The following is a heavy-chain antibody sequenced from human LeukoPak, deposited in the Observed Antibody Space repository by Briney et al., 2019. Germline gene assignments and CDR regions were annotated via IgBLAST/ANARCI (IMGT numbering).Heavy chain of an antibody. CDR3: ANGEKVGSTIRCFDP. Sequence: GGSLRLSCAASGYTFSNYAMNWVRQAPGQGLEWVSSISGSGGSTYYADSVKVRFTISRDTSTNTLYVQLNSLRSEDTAVYYCANGEKVGSTIRCFDPWGQGTLVTVSS. V-gene: IGHV3-23*01. CDR2: ISGSGGST. CDR1: GYTFSNYA. J-gene: IGHJ5*02. D-gene: IGHD1-26*01.